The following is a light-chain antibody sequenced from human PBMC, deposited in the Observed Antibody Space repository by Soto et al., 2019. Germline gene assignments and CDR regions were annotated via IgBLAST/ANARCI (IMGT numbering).Light chain of an antibody. J-gene: IGKJ1*01. CDR2: GAS. CDR3: HQYGSSGT. CDR1: QSVTNNY. V-gene: IGKV3-20*01. Sequence: VLTGCRGTLSKTPGERATLSCRASQSVTNNYLAWYQQKPGQAPRLLIYGASNRATGIPDRFSGSGSGTDFTLTISRLEPEGFAVYYSHQYGSSGTSAQGTKADI.